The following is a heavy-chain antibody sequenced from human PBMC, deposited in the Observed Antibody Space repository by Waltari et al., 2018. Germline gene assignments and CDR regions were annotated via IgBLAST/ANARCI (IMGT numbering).Heavy chain of an antibody. V-gene: IGHV3-15*01. Sequence: EVQLVESGGGLVEPGGSLRLSCAGSGFIFSTAWMHLARQAPGKGLEWVGRIKSRITGGTTEYGAPVKGRFTISRDDSKDTVYLQMNSLKTEDTGVYYCGDFTAFDYWGQGSLVIVSS. D-gene: IGHD2-8*02. CDR3: GDFTAFDY. CDR1: GFIFSTAW. CDR2: IKSRITGGTT. J-gene: IGHJ4*02.